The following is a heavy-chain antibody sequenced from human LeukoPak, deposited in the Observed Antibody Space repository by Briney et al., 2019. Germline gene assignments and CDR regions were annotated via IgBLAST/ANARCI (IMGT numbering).Heavy chain of an antibody. CDR2: IYISGST. Sequence: SETLSLTCTVSGGSISSCYWSWIRQPAGKGLEWIGRIYISGSTNYNPSLKSRVTMSVDTSKNQFSLKLSSVTAADTAVYYCASYDSSGYNWFDPWGQGTLVTVSS. CDR3: ASYDSSGYNWFDP. J-gene: IGHJ5*02. D-gene: IGHD3-22*01. CDR1: GGSISSCY. V-gene: IGHV4-4*07.